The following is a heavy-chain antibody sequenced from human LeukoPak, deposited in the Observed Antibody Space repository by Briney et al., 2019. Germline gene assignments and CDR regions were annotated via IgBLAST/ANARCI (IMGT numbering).Heavy chain of an antibody. CDR2: INPNSGGT. CDR1: GYTFTGYY. CDR3: ARDYYCSGGSCYEDGMDV. V-gene: IGHV1-2*02. Sequence: GASVKVSCKASGYTFTGYYMHWVRQAPGQGLEWMGWINPNSGGTNYAQKFQGRVTMTRDTSISTAYMELSRLRSDDTAVYYCARDYYCSGGSCYEDGMDVWGLGTTVTVSS. D-gene: IGHD2-15*01. J-gene: IGHJ6*02.